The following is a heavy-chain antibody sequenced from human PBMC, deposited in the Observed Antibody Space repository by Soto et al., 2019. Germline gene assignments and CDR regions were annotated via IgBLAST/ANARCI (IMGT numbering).Heavy chain of an antibody. CDR3: ASADYSSSSPIDY. CDR2: IIPIFGTA. CDR1: GGTFSSYA. V-gene: IGHV1-69*06. D-gene: IGHD6-6*01. Sequence: VASVKVSCKASGGTFSSYAISWVRQAPGQGLEWMGGIIPIFGTANYAQKFQGRVTITADKSTSTAYMELSSLRSEDTAVYYCASADYSSSSPIDYWGRGTLVTVSS. J-gene: IGHJ4*02.